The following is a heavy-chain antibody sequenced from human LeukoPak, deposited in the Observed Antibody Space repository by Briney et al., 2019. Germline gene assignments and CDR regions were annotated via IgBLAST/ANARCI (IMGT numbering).Heavy chain of an antibody. CDR1: GGSISSYY. D-gene: IGHD6-25*01. J-gene: IGHJ4*02. CDR3: ARDRIVAARTYYIDY. Sequence: KPSETLSLTCTVSGGSISSYYWSWIRQPPGKGLEWIGYIYYSGSTHYNLSLKSRVTISVDTSNNQFSLKLTSVTAADTAVYYCARDRIVAARTYYIDYWGQGTLVTVSS. V-gene: IGHV4-59*01. CDR2: IYYSGST.